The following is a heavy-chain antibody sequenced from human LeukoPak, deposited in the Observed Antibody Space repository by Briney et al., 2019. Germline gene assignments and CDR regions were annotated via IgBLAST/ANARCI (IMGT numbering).Heavy chain of an antibody. D-gene: IGHD6-19*01. J-gene: IGHJ3*02. Sequence: SETLSLTCTVSGDSISNYYWSWIRQPAGKGLEWIGRIYTSGSTNYNPSLKSRVTMSVDTSKNQFSLKLSSVTAADTAVYYCARVYSSGLTDAFDIWGQGTMVTVSS. CDR1: GDSISNYY. CDR2: IYTSGST. CDR3: ARVYSSGLTDAFDI. V-gene: IGHV4-4*07.